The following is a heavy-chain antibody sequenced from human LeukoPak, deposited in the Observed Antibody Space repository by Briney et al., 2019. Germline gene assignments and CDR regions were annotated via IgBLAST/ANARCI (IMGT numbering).Heavy chain of an antibody. CDR2: MNPNSGNT. Sequence: GASVKVSCKASGYTFTSYDINWVRQATGQGLEWMGWMNPNSGNTGYAQKFQGRVTMTRNTSISTVYMELHNLRSEDTAVYYCARTLRGNNWFDPWGQGTLVTVSS. J-gene: IGHJ5*02. CDR1: GYTFTSYD. V-gene: IGHV1-8*02. CDR3: ARTLRGNNWFDP. D-gene: IGHD3-10*01.